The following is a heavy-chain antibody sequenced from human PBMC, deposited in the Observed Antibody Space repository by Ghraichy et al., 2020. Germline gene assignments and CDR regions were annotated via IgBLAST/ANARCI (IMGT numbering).Heavy chain of an antibody. V-gene: IGHV1-46*01. D-gene: IGHD6-19*01. Sequence: ASVKVSCKASGYTFTSYYMHWVRQAPGQGLEWMGIINPSGGSTSYAQKFQGRVTMTRDTSTSTVYMELSSLRSEDTAVYYCARGEQWLVRVTSQGPSRYWGQGTLVTVSS. CDR2: INPSGGST. CDR1: GYTFTSYY. J-gene: IGHJ4*02. CDR3: ARGEQWLVRVTSQGPSRY.